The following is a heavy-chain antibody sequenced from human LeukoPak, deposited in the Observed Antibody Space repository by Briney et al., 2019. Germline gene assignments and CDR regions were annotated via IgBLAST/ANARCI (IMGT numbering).Heavy chain of an antibody. Sequence: SETLSLTCTVSGASISSYYWSWIRQPPGKGLEWIGYIYYSGSTNYNPSLKSRVTISVDTSQNQFSLRLSSVTAADTAVYFCARDNYYGSGYYFDYWGQGSLVTVSS. J-gene: IGHJ4*02. CDR1: GASISSYY. CDR3: ARDNYYGSGYYFDY. CDR2: IYYSGST. V-gene: IGHV4-59*12. D-gene: IGHD3-10*01.